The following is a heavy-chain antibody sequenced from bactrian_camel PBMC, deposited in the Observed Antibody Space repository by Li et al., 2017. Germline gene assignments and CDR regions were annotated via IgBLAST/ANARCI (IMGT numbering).Heavy chain of an antibody. CDR2: ISGTGITV. J-gene: IGHJ4*01. CDR1: GFMFSTYQ. D-gene: IGHD5*01. Sequence: VQLVESGGGSALAGGSVRLSCAASGFMFSTYQMYWVRQAPGKGLEWVSTISGTGITVCYADSVEGRFTISRDNAKNTGYLEMQSLEPEDTAVYYCTTWKTGPGQGTQVTVS. V-gene: IGHV3S40*01.